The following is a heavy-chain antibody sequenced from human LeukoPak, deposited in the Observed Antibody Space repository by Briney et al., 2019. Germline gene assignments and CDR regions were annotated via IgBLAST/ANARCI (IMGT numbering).Heavy chain of an antibody. V-gene: IGHV4-61*02. J-gene: IGHJ4*02. CDR3: ARGDGSYSDFDY. CDR1: GGSISSGSYY. Sequence: SQTLSLTYTVSGGSISSGSYYWSWIRQPAGKGLEWIGRIYTSGSTNYNPSLKSRVTISVDTSKNQFSLKLSSVTAADTAVYYCARGDGSYSDFDYWGQGTLVTVSS. D-gene: IGHD1-26*01. CDR2: IYTSGST.